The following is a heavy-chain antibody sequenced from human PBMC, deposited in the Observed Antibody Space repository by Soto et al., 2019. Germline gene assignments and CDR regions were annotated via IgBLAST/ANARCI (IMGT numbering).Heavy chain of an antibody. D-gene: IGHD5-12*01. V-gene: IGHV4-39*01. Sequence: TLSLTCTVSGGSISSSSYYWGWIRQPPGKGLEWIGSIYYSGSTYYNPSLKSRVTISVDTSKNQFSLKLSSVTAADTAVYYCASPQRGYSGYVRFDYWGQGTLVTVSS. CDR3: ASPQRGYSGYVRFDY. J-gene: IGHJ4*02. CDR1: GGSISSSSYY. CDR2: IYYSGST.